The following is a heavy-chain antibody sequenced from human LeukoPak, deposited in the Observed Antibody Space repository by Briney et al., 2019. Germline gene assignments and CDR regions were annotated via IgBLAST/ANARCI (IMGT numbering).Heavy chain of an antibody. CDR1: GFTFGKYW. V-gene: IGHV3-7*03. CDR3: ARDQYDTWSRRGNFDS. J-gene: IGHJ4*02. CDR2: IKLDGSEK. Sequence: GGSLRLSCVASGFTFGKYWMSWVRQAPGKGLEWVANIKLDGSEKNYVDSVKGRFTISRDNTKNSLYLQMNSPRVEDTAVFYCARDQYDTWSRRGNFDSWGQGTLVIVSS. D-gene: IGHD3-3*01.